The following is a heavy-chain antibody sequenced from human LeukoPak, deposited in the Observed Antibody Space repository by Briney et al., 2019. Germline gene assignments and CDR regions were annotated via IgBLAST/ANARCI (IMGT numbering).Heavy chain of an antibody. CDR3: TTTIVGVTTWFDP. Sequence: GGSLRLSCAASGFTLSNAYMSWVRQAPGKGLEWVGRIKNKTNGGTTDYAAPVKGRFTISRDDSKNTLYLQMNSLKTEDTAVYYCTTTIVGVTTWFDPWGQGALVTVSS. V-gene: IGHV3-15*01. J-gene: IGHJ5*02. CDR2: IKNKTNGGTT. D-gene: IGHD1-26*01. CDR1: GFTLSNAY.